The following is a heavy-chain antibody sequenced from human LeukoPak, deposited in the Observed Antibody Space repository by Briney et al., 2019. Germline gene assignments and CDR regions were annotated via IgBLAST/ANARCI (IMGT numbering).Heavy chain of an antibody. CDR3: ARLDLSGQNDF. J-gene: IGHJ4*02. CDR1: GYSISSGYY. CDR2: IYHSGST. Sequence: SETLSLTCTVSGYSISSGYYWGWIRQPPGKGLEWIGSIYHSGSTYYNPSLKSRITISVDTSKNQFSLRLSSVTAADTAVYYCARLDLSGQNDFWGQGTLVTVSS. V-gene: IGHV4-38-2*02. D-gene: IGHD3-10*01.